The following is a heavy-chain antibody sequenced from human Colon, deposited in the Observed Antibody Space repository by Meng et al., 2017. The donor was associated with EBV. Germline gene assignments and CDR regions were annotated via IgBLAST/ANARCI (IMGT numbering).Heavy chain of an antibody. V-gene: IGHV4-30-2*01. CDR2: IYHSGST. Sequence: QLTLEWSGSGLVKPSQTLSLTCVVSGDSGTNGGYSWSWIRQPPGKGLEWIGYIYHSGSTKYNPSLKSRVTISVDTSKNQFSLKLSSVTAADTAVYYCARDTSTWGNKGLDHWGQGILVTVSS. J-gene: IGHJ4*02. CDR3: ARDTSTWGNKGLDH. D-gene: IGHD7-27*01. CDR1: GDSGTNGGYS.